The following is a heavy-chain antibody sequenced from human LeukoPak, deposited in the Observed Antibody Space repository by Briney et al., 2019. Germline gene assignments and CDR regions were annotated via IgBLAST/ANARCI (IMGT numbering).Heavy chain of an antibody. CDR1: GFTFSSYG. CDR3: AKDRGLALDY. V-gene: IGHV3-30*02. D-gene: IGHD3-16*01. J-gene: IGHJ4*02. Sequence: PGGSLRLSCAASGFTFSSYGMHWVRQAPGKGLEWVAFIRYDGSNKYYADSVKGRFTISRDNSKNTLYLQMNSLRAEDTAVYYCAKDRGLALDYWGQGLWSPSPQ. CDR2: IRYDGSNK.